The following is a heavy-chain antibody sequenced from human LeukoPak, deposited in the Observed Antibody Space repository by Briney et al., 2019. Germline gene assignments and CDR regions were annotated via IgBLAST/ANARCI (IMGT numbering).Heavy chain of an antibody. Sequence: PSETLSLTCTVSGGSISSYYWSWIRQPPGKGLEWIGYIYYSGSTNYNPSLKSRVTISVDTSKNQFSLKLSSVTAADTAVYYCARADGPPFTIFGVVTGYYFDYWGQGTLVTVSS. CDR2: IYYSGST. CDR1: GGSISSYY. D-gene: IGHD3-3*01. J-gene: IGHJ4*02. V-gene: IGHV4-59*01. CDR3: ARADGPPFTIFGVVTGYYFDY.